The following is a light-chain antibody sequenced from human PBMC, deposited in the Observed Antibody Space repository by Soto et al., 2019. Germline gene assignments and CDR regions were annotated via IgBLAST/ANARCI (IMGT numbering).Light chain of an antibody. Sequence: DIQMTQSPSTLSASVGDRVTLTCRASQRISTWLAWYQQKPWQAPKLLIYKASSLESGDPSRFSGSGSGTEFPLSISSLQRDDFATYFCQQYKSYPHTFGQGTKLEIK. J-gene: IGKJ2*01. V-gene: IGKV1-5*03. CDR1: QRISTW. CDR2: KAS. CDR3: QQYKSYPHT.